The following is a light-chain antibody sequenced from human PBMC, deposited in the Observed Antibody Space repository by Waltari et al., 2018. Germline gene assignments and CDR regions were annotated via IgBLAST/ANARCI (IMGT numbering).Light chain of an antibody. CDR2: DVN. V-gene: IGLV2-14*03. Sequence: QSALTQPASVSGSPGQSITISCTGSSSDVGGDDSVSWYEDHPGQAPKVIIYDVNKRPSVVSDRFSGSKSGNTASLTISVLQAEDEATFYCSSQSTKNGVIFGGGTKVTVL. CDR3: SSQSTKNGVI. J-gene: IGLJ2*01. CDR1: SSDVGGDDS.